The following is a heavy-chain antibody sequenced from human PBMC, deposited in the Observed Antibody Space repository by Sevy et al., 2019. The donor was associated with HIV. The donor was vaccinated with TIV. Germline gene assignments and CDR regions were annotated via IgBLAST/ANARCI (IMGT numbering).Heavy chain of an antibody. J-gene: IGHJ6*02. CDR2: IRSKAYGGTT. D-gene: IGHD1-26*01. Sequence: GGSLRLSCRASGFTFDDYTMSWVRQAPGKGLEWVAFIRSKAYGGTTEYAASVKGRFTISRDESKSIAYLQLNSLKTEDTAVYYCTSVEGAADCGMDVWGQGTTVTVSS. CDR3: TSVEGAADCGMDV. V-gene: IGHV3-49*04. CDR1: GFTFDDYT.